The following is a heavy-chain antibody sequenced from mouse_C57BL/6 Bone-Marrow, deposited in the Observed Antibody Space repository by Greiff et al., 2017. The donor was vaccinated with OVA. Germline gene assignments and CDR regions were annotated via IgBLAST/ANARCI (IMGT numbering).Heavy chain of an antibody. J-gene: IGHJ3*01. D-gene: IGHD2-4*01. CDR3: ARSGRLRGFAY. CDR1: GYTFTSYW. CDR2: IHPNSGST. Sequence: QVQLQQPGAELVKPGASVKLSCKASGYTFTSYWMHWVKQRPGQGLEWIGMIHPNSGSTNYHEKFKSKAPLTVDKSSRTAYMQLSSLTSEDSAVYYCARSGRLRGFAYWGQGTLVTVSA. V-gene: IGHV1-64*01.